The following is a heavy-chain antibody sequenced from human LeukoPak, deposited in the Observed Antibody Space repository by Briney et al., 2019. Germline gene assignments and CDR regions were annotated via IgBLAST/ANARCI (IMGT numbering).Heavy chain of an antibody. V-gene: IGHV1-2*02. Sequence: ASVKVSCKASGHTFTGYYMHWVRQAPGQGLEWMGWINPNSGGTNYAQKFQGRVTMTRDTSISTAYMELSRLRSDDTAVYYCARDVEEQLGITSFDYWGQGTLVTVSS. CDR3: ARDVEEQLGITSFDY. D-gene: IGHD7-27*01. J-gene: IGHJ4*02. CDR2: INPNSGGT. CDR1: GHTFTGYY.